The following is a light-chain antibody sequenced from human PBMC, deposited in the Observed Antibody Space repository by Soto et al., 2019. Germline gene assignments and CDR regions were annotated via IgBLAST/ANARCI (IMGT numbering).Light chain of an antibody. CDR1: SSDVGGYKY. CDR3: SSYAGSYTWV. CDR2: DVT. Sequence: QSVLLQPRSVSGSPGQSVTISCTGTSSDVGGYKYVAWYQHHPGQAPKLMISDVTKRPSGVPDRFSGSKSGNTASLTISGLQAEDAADYYCSSYAGSYTWVFGGGTKLTVL. J-gene: IGLJ3*02. V-gene: IGLV2-11*01.